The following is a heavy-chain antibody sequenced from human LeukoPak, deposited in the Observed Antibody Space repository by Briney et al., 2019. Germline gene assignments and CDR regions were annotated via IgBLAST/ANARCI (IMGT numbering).Heavy chain of an antibody. J-gene: IGHJ4*02. CDR2: INQDGSEK. D-gene: IGHD1-26*01. V-gene: IGHV3-7*01. CDR3: VTEVSGSFPT. CDR1: GFTFSRYW. Sequence: GGSLRLSCAASGFTFSRYWMSWVRQAPGKGLEWVANINQDGSEKYYVDSVKGRFTISRDNAKNSLHLQMNRLRAEDTAVYYCVTEVSGSFPTWGQGTLVTVSS.